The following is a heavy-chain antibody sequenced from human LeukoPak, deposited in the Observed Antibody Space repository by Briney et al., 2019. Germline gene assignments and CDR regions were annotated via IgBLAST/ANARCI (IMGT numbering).Heavy chain of an antibody. CDR1: GFTFSDYY. CDR3: ARAREGSGTPFFAPRFPKQPFDP. CDR2: ISSSGSTI. V-gene: IGHV3-11*01. D-gene: IGHD3-3*02. J-gene: IGHJ5*02. Sequence: GGSLRLSCAASGFTFSDYYISWIRQAPGKGLEWVSYISSSGSTIYYADSVKGRFTISRDNAKNSLYLQMNSLRAEDTAVYYCARAREGSGTPFFAPRFPKQPFDPWGQGTLVTVSS.